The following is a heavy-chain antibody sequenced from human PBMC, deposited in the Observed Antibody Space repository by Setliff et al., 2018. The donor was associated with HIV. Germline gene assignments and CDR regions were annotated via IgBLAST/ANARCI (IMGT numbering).Heavy chain of an antibody. CDR3: ANPHDGGAFDV. J-gene: IGHJ3*01. CDR2: VIPSFATA. Sequence: SVKVSCKASGGTFKNLAISWVRQAPGQGLEWMGGVIPSFATANYAQKFQGRITITADELTSTVYMDLNSLKSEDSAVYYCANPHDGGAFDVWGQVTAVTVSS. V-gene: IGHV1-69*13. D-gene: IGHD1-1*01. CDR1: GGTFKNLA.